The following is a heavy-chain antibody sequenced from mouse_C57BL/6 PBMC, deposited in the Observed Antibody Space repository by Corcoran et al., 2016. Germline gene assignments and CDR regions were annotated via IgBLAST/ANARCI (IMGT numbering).Heavy chain of an antibody. Sequence: QIQLVQSGPELKKPGETVKISCKASGYTFTTYGMSWVRQAPGKGLKWMAWINTYSGVPTYADDFKGRFAFSLETSASTAYLQINNLNNEDTATYFCARDSNWYFDVWGTGTTVTVSS. CDR1: GYTFTTYG. CDR3: ARDSNWYFDV. CDR2: INTYSGVP. D-gene: IGHD2-5*01. V-gene: IGHV9-3*01. J-gene: IGHJ1*03.